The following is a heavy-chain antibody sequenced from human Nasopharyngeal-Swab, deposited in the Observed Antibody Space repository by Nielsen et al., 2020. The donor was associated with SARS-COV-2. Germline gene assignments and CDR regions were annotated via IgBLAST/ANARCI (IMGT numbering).Heavy chain of an antibody. D-gene: IGHD2-2*01. CDR3: ARRPNCSSTSCSYYYYYMDV. CDR2: IYYSGST. V-gene: IGHV4-39*01. J-gene: IGHJ6*03. Sequence: RQAPGKGLEWFGSIYYSGSTYYNPSLKSRVTISVDTSKNQFSLKLSSVTAADTAVYYCARRPNCSSTSCSYYYYYMDVWGKGTTVTVSS.